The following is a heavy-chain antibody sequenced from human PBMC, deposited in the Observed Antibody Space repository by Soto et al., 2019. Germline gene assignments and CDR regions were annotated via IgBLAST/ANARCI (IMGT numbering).Heavy chain of an antibody. J-gene: IGHJ4*02. Sequence: ESGGGVVQPGRSLRLSCAASGFTFSTFGMHWVRQAPGKGLEWVAAISYDGTNKFYADSVKGRFTSSRDNSKSTLYLQMNGRRAEDTAVYYCTSAVRRAGGWDFDYWGQGTLVTGSS. CDR3: TSAVRRAGGWDFDY. D-gene: IGHD1-26*01. CDR2: ISYDGTNK. V-gene: IGHV3-30*03. CDR1: GFTFSTFG.